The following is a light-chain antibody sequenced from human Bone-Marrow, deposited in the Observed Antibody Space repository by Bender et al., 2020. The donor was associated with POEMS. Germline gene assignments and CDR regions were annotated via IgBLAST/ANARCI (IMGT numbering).Light chain of an antibody. J-gene: IGLJ3*02. Sequence: QSALTQPRSVSGSPGQSVTISCTGSSSDVGEESYVSWYQQHPGKAPKVMIYDVTKRTSGVPDRFSASKSGSTASLTISGLQSDDEAIYFCVAWDASLNGWVFGGGTKLTVL. CDR2: DVT. CDR1: SSDVGEESY. V-gene: IGLV2-11*01. CDR3: VAWDASLNGWV.